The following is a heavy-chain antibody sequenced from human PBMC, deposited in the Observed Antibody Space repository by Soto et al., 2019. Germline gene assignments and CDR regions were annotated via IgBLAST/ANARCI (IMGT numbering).Heavy chain of an antibody. Sequence: SETLSLTCTFSGGSIRSGGYYLSWIRQHPGKGLEWIGYIYYSGSTYYNPSLKSRVTISVDTSKNQFSLKLSSVTAADTAVYYCARRIAARPDRGYYFDYWGQGTLVTVSS. CDR1: GGSIRSGGYY. J-gene: IGHJ4*02. CDR3: ARRIAARPDRGYYFDY. CDR2: IYYSGST. V-gene: IGHV4-31*03. D-gene: IGHD6-6*01.